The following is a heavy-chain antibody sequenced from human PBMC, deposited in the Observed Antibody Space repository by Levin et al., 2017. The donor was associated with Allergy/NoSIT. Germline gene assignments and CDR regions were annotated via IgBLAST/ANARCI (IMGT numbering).Heavy chain of an antibody. J-gene: IGHJ4*02. CDR2: ISSSGSTI. CDR1: GFTFSSYE. V-gene: IGHV3-48*03. Sequence: GGSLRLSCAASGFTFSSYEMNWVRQAPGKGLEWVSYISSSGSTIYYADSVKGRFTISRDNAKNSLYLQMNSLRAEDTAVYYCARDSEDYDTFYYFDYWGQGTLVTVSS. CDR3: ARDSEDYDTFYYFDY. D-gene: IGHD3-22*01.